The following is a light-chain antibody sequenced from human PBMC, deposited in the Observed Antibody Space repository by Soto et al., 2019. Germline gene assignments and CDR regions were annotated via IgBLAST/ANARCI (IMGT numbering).Light chain of an antibody. J-gene: IGLJ1*01. CDR3: FSYAGSSYV. CDR2: EGS. Sequence: QPELNHPASGTGSPGQSLTITRNGTSSDVGSYNLVSWYQQHPGKAPKLMIYEGSKRPSGVSNRFSGSKSGNTASLTISGLQAEDEADYYCFSYAGSSYVFGTGTKVTVL. CDR1: SSDVGSYNL. V-gene: IGLV2-23*01.